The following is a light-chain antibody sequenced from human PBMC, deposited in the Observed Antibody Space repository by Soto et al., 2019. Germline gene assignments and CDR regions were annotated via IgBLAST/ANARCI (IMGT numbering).Light chain of an antibody. CDR1: SSGVGSYNL. CDR3: CSYAGSSTHVV. V-gene: IGLV2-23*01. Sequence: QSALTQPASVSGSPGQSITISCTGTSSGVGSYNLVSWYQQHPGKAPKLMIYEGSKWPSGVSNRFSGSKSGNTASLTISGLQAEDEADYYCCSYAGSSTHVVFGGGTKVTVL. CDR2: EGS. J-gene: IGLJ2*01.